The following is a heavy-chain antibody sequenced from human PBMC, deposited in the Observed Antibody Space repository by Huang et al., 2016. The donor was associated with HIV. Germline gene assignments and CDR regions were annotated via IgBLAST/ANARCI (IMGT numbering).Heavy chain of an antibody. Sequence: EVQLVESGGGLVKPGGSLRLSCAASGFTFSQAWMSWVRQEKGKGLEWVGRIKSKTDGGTTDYTAPVKGRFTISRDESRNTLYLQMNSLKTEDTAVYYCTTHLDYYDSSGYYFGNYWGQGTLVTVSS. V-gene: IGHV3-15*01. CDR3: TTHLDYYDSSGYYFGNY. J-gene: IGHJ4*02. D-gene: IGHD3-22*01. CDR1: GFTFSQAW. CDR2: IKSKTDGGTT.